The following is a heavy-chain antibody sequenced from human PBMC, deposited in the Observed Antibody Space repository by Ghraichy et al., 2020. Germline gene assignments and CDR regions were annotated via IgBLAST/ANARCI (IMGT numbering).Heavy chain of an antibody. Sequence: GGSLRLSCAASGFAFSSYGMHWVHQAPGKGLEWVAVISYDGSNKYYADSVKGRFTISRDNSKNTLYLQMNSLRAEDTAVYYCAKDLSGSSSDWFSSYYYYGMDVWGQGTTVTVSS. CDR3: AKDLSGSSSDWFSSYYYYGMDV. CDR1: GFAFSSYG. D-gene: IGHD6-19*01. J-gene: IGHJ6*02. CDR2: ISYDGSNK. V-gene: IGHV3-30*18.